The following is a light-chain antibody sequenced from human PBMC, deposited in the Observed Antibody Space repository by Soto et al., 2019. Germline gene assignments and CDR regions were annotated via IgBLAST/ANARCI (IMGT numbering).Light chain of an antibody. V-gene: IGKV3-15*01. CDR3: QQYNNGPQT. CDR1: QSVSSN. Sequence: EIVMMQSPDTLSVSPGERATLSCRASQSVSSNVAWYQQKPGQAPRVLIYGASTRATGISARFSGSASGTEFTLTISSLQSEDFAVYYCQQYNNGPQTFGQGTKV. J-gene: IGKJ1*01. CDR2: GAS.